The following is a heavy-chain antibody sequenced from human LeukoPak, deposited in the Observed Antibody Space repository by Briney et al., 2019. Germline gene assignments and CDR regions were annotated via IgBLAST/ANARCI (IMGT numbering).Heavy chain of an antibody. CDR2: INPSGGST. CDR1: GYTFTGYY. J-gene: IGHJ4*02. D-gene: IGHD3-3*01. CDR3: ARMAELRFWGEPRSFDY. V-gene: IGHV1-46*01. Sequence: GASVKVSCKASGYTFTGYYMHWVRQAPGQGLEWMGIINPSGGSTSYAQKFQGRVTMTRDTSTSTVYMELSSLRSEDTAVYYCARMAELRFWGEPRSFDYWGQGTLVTVSS.